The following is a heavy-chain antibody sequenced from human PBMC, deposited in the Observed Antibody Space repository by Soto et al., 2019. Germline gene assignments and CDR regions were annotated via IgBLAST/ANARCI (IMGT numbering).Heavy chain of an antibody. CDR1: GGYVSSSGYS. CDR2: IYYSENT. CDR3: ARTLFGWGIWFDP. D-gene: IGHD3-10*02. Sequence: PSETLSLTCTVSGGYVSSSGYSWGWIRQPPGKGLEWIGTIYYSENTNYNPSLKSRVTISVDTSKNQFSLKLSSVTAADTAVYYCARTLFGWGIWFDPWGQGTLVTVSS. V-gene: IGHV4-61*08. J-gene: IGHJ5*02.